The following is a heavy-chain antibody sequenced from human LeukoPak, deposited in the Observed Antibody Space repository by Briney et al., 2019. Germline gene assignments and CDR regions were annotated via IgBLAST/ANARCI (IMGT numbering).Heavy chain of an antibody. CDR2: ISNSGATI. Sequence: PGGSLRLSCAASGFTFSYYEMNWVRQAPGKGLEWVSYISNSGATIYYADSVKGRFTISRDNAKSSLFLQMNSLRAEDTGVYNCARATFSSSGHSYWGQGTLVTVSS. CDR1: GFTFSYYE. V-gene: IGHV3-48*03. CDR3: ARATFSSSGHSY. J-gene: IGHJ4*02. D-gene: IGHD6-13*01.